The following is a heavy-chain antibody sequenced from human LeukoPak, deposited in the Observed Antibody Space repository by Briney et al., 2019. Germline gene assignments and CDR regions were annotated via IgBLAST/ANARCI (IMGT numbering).Heavy chain of an antibody. CDR1: GFTFSGYG. J-gene: IGHJ1*01. D-gene: IGHD2-8*01. CDR2: IWYDGNNK. Sequence: GGSLRLSCAASGFTFSGYGMHWVRQAPDKGLEWVAVIWYDGNNKYYADSVKGRFTISRDNSKNTLYLQMNSLRAEDTAVYYCAKEAQVLKGYFQHWGQGTLVTVSS. CDR3: AKEAQVLKGYFQH. V-gene: IGHV3-30*02.